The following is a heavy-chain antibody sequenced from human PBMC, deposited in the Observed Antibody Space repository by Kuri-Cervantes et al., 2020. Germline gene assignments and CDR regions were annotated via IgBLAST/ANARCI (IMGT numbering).Heavy chain of an antibody. D-gene: IGHD3-10*01. V-gene: IGHV4-30-2*01. CDR3: ARGRGYYYGSGSYCIFDY. J-gene: IGHJ4*02. Sequence: SETLSLTCAVSGGSISSGGYSWSWIRQPPGKGLEWIGYIYHSGSTYYNPSLKSRVTISVDRSKNQFSLKLSSVTAADTAVYYCARGRGYYYGSGSYCIFDYWGQGTLVTVSS. CDR1: GGSISSGGYS. CDR2: IYHSGST.